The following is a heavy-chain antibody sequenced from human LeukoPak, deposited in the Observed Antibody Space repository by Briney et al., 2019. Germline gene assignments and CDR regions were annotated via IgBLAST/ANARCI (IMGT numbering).Heavy chain of an antibody. CDR1: GGSFSGYY. CDR2: INHSGST. D-gene: IGHD1/OR15-1a*01. Sequence: PSETLSLTXAVYGGSFSGYYWSWIRQPPGKGLEWIVEINHSGSTNYNPSLKSRVTISVDTSKNQFSLKLSSVTAADTAVYYCARARVRTNYYYYMDVWGKGTTVTVSS. CDR3: ARARVRTNYYYYMDV. V-gene: IGHV4-34*01. J-gene: IGHJ6*03.